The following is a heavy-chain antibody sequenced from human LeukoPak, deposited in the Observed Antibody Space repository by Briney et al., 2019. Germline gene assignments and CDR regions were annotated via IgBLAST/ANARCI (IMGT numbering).Heavy chain of an antibody. J-gene: IGHJ6*02. CDR3: ARDQGRSSWSQHYYYGMDV. D-gene: IGHD6-13*01. Sequence: GASEKVSCKASGYTGTSCGISWVRQAPGEGSGGRGCIRAYNGNTNYAQKRQGRVTITTDTSTSTAYMELRSVRSDDTGVYYCARDQGRSSWSQHYYYGMDVWGQGTTVSVSS. V-gene: IGHV1-18*01. CDR1: GYTGTSCG. CDR2: IRAYNGNT.